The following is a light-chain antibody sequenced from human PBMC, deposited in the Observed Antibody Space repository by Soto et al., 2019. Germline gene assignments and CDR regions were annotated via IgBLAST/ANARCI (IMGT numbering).Light chain of an antibody. CDR1: SSDVGGYNY. V-gene: IGLV2-8*01. J-gene: IGLJ2*01. Sequence: QSALTQPPSASGSPGQSVTISCTGTSSDVGGYNYVSWYQQHPGKAPKLMIYEVSKRTSGVPDRFSGSKSGNTASLTVSGLQAEDEADYYCSSYAGSNNFPVVFGGGTKLTVL. CDR3: SSYAGSNNFPVV. CDR2: EVS.